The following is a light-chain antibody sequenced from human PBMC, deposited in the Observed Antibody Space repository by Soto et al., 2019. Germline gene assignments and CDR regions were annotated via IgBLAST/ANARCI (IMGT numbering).Light chain of an antibody. Sequence: QAVVTQEPSLTVSPGGTVTLTCGSSTGAVTSGHYPYWFQQKPGQAHRTLIYDTSNKHSWTPARFSGSLLGGKAALTLSGAQPEDEAEYYCLLSYSDAKVFGTGTKVTV. CDR2: DTS. CDR3: LLSYSDAKV. CDR1: TGAVTSGHY. J-gene: IGLJ1*01. V-gene: IGLV7-46*01.